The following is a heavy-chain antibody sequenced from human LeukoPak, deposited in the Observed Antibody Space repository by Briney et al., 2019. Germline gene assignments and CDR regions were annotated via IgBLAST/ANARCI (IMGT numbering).Heavy chain of an antibody. CDR1: GFTFSNYG. CDR2: IQFDGSNK. Sequence: GGSLRLSCTASGFTFSNYGMHWVRQAPGKGLEWVAFIQFDGSNKYYADSVKGRFTISRDNSKNTLYLQMNSLRAEDTAVYYCVSGVPKAYWGQGTLVTVSS. CDR3: VSGVPKAY. J-gene: IGHJ4*02. V-gene: IGHV3-30*02. D-gene: IGHD7-27*01.